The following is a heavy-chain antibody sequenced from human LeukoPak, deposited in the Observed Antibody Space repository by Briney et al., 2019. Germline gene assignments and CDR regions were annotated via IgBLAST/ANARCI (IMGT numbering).Heavy chain of an antibody. J-gene: IGHJ6*03. Sequence: SETLSLTCTVSGGSISSYYWSWIRQPPGKGLEWIGYIYYSGSTNYNPSLKSRVTISVDTSNNQFSLKLSSVTAADTAVYYCARGGMSYYMDVWGKGTTVTISS. CDR3: ARGGMSYYMDV. CDR1: GGSISSYY. D-gene: IGHD6-25*01. CDR2: IYYSGST. V-gene: IGHV4-59*01.